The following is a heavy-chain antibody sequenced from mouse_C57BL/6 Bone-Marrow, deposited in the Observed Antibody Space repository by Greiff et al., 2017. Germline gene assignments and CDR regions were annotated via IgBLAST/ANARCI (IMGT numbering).Heavy chain of an antibody. J-gene: IGHJ1*03. D-gene: IGHD1-1*01. CDR3: ARRVSTTVVATDWYFDV. CDR1: GYAFSSSW. V-gene: IGHV1-82*01. CDR2: IYPGDGDT. Sequence: VQLQESGPELVKPGASVKISCKASGYAFSSSWMNWVKQRPGKGLEWIGRIYPGDGDTNYNGKFKGKATLTADKSSSTAYMQLSSLTSEDSAVYFCARRVSTTVVATDWYFDVWGTGTTVTVSS.